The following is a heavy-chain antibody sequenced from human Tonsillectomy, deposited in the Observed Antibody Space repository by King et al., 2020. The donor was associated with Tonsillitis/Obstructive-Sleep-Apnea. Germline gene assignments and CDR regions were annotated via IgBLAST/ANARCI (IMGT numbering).Heavy chain of an antibody. CDR2: IYYNGST. D-gene: IGHD3-9*01. CDR1: GVSVSSDSYY. CDR3: ARQGLVRFFDWIPYFFDY. Sequence: QLQESGPGLVKPSETLSLTCTVSGVSVSSDSYYWSWIRQPPGKGLEWIGSIYYNGSTYYNPSLKSRVTIFLDTSENPFSLKVNSVTAADTAVYYCARQGLVRFFDWIPYFFDYWGQGTLVTVSS. J-gene: IGHJ4*02. V-gene: IGHV4-39*01.